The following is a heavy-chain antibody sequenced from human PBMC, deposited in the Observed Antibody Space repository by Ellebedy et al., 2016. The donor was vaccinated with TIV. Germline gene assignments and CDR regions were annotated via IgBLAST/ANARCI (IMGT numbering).Heavy chain of an antibody. Sequence: LRLXXTVSGGSISTVGYYWSWIRQHPGKGLEWIGHIHYSGSTHYNPSLKSRVTISADTSETQFSLEVTSVTAADTAVYYCAREEVMRGVPHFTSWGQGTLVTVSS. V-gene: IGHV4-31*03. D-gene: IGHD3-10*01. CDR2: IHYSGST. J-gene: IGHJ4*02. CDR3: AREEVMRGVPHFTS. CDR1: GGSISTVGYY.